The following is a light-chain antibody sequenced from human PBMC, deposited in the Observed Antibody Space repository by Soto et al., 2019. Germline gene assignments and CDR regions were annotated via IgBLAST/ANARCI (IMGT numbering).Light chain of an antibody. V-gene: IGLV1-44*01. CDR3: ASWDDSLNGRV. J-gene: IGLJ2*01. Sequence: QSVLTQPPSASVSPGQRVTISCSGSRSNIGTNTVNWYQQLPGTAPKLVIYNNNERPSGVPDRFSGSKSGTSASLAISGLQSDDEADYYCASWDDSLNGRVFGGGTKVTVL. CDR2: NNN. CDR1: RSNIGTNT.